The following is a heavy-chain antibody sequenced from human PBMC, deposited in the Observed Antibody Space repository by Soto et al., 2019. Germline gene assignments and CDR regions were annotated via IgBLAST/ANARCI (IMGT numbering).Heavy chain of an antibody. CDR3: AKDRGSGSYRKNYFDY. CDR2: ISGSGGST. Sequence: GGSLRLSCAASGFTFSSYAMSWVRQAPGKGLEWVSAISGSGGSTYYADSVKGRFTISRDNSKNTLYLQTNSLRAEDTAVYYCAKDRGSGSYRKNYFDYWGQGTLVTVS. J-gene: IGHJ4*02. V-gene: IGHV3-23*01. CDR1: GFTFSSYA. D-gene: IGHD3-10*01.